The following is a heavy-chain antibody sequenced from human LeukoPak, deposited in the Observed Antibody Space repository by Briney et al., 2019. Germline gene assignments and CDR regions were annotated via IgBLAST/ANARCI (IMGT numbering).Heavy chain of an antibody. CDR3: ARLAADKKYYDFWSGYFGFDY. Sequence: SETLSLTCTVSGGSISSYYWSWIRQPAGKGLEWIGRIYTSGSTNYNPSLKSRVTMSVDTSKNQFSLKLSSVTAADTAVYYCARLAADKKYYDFWSGYFGFDYWGPGTLVTVSS. V-gene: IGHV4-4*07. D-gene: IGHD3-3*01. CDR1: GGSISSYY. J-gene: IGHJ4*02. CDR2: IYTSGST.